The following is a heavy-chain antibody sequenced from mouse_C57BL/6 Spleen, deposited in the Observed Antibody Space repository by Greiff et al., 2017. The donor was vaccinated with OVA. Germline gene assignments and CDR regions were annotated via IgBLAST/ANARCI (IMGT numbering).Heavy chain of an antibody. CDR3: AREGYGYDPFDY. J-gene: IGHJ2*01. D-gene: IGHD2-2*01. CDR1: GYTFTSYT. V-gene: IGHV1-4*01. Sequence: VQLQQSGAELARPGASVKMSCKASGYTFTSYTMHWVKQRPGQGLEWIGYINPSSGYTKYNQKFKDKATLTADKSSSTAYMQLSSLTSEDSAVYYCAREGYGYDPFDYWGQGTTLTVSS. CDR2: INPSSGYT.